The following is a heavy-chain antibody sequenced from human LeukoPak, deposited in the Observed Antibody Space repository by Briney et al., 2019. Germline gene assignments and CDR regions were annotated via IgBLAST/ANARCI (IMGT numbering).Heavy chain of an antibody. CDR3: ARDRTPDDAFDI. V-gene: IGHV3-21*01. J-gene: IGHJ3*02. Sequence: GGSLRLSCAAPGFTFSTYNMNWVRQAPGKGLEWVSSISSGSSYIYYADSVKGRFTISRDNAKNSLYLQMNSLRAEDTAVYYCARDRTPDDAFDIWGQGTMVTVSS. CDR2: ISSGSSYI. CDR1: GFTFSTYN.